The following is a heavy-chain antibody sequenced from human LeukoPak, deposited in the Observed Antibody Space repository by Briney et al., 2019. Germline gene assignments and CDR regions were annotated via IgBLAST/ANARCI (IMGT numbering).Heavy chain of an antibody. D-gene: IGHD2-15*01. CDR1: GYSFTSYW. V-gene: IGHV5-51*01. J-gene: IGHJ4*02. CDR3: ARPNPHYCSGGSCYSGVYYFDY. CDR2: IYPGDCDT. Sequence: GESLKISCKGSGYSFTSYWIGWVRQMPGKGLEWMGIIYPGDCDTTYSPSFQGQVTISADKSISTAYLQWSSLKASGTAMYYCARPNPHYCSGGSCYSGVYYFDYWGQGTLVTVSS.